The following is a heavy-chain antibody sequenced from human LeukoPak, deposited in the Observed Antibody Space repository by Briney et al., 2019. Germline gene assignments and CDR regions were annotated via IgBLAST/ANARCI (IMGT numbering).Heavy chain of an antibody. Sequence: SETLSLTCAVSGGSISSGGYYWSWIRQPPGKGLEWIGYIYHSGSTYYNPSLESRVTISVDRSKNQFSLKLSSVTAADTAVYYCARDWVTKGVVIATSTPYMDVWGKGTTVTISS. CDR3: ARDWVTKGVVIATSTPYMDV. J-gene: IGHJ6*03. D-gene: IGHD3-3*01. CDR1: GGSISSGGYY. CDR2: IYHSGST. V-gene: IGHV4-30-2*01.